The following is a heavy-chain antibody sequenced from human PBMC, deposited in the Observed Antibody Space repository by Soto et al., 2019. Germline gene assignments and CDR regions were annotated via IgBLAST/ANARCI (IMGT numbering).Heavy chain of an antibody. D-gene: IGHD2-15*01. CDR3: ARDRVAADY. Sequence: EVQLVESGGGLVQPGGSLRLSCAASGFTFSSYWRSWVRQAPGKGLEWVANIKQDGSEKYYVDSVKGRFTISRDNAKNSLYLQMNSLRAEDTAVYYCARDRVAADYWGQGTLVTVSS. V-gene: IGHV3-7*01. CDR2: IKQDGSEK. J-gene: IGHJ4*02. CDR1: GFTFSSYW.